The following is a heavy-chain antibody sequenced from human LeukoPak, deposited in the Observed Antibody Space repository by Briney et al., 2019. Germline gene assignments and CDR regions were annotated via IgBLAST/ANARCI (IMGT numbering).Heavy chain of an antibody. V-gene: IGHV3-7*01. CDR2: MKQDGSEI. CDR3: ARESTYSYAYALDY. J-gene: IGHJ4*02. CDR1: GFTFSSYW. D-gene: IGHD5-18*01. Sequence: GGSLRLSCAASGFTFSSYWMSSVRQAPGKGLEWVANMKQDGSEIYYVDSVKGRFTISRDNAGNSLDLQMNSLRAEDTAVYYCARESTYSYAYALDYWGQGTLVTVSS.